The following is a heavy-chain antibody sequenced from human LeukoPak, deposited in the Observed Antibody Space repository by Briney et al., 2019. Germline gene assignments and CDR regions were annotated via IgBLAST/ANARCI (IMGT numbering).Heavy chain of an antibody. J-gene: IGHJ4*02. Sequence: ASVKVSCKASGYTFTGYYMHWVRQAPGQGLEWMGWINPNSGGTNYAQKFQGRVTMTRDTSISTAYMELSRLRSDDTAVYYCAREPSSGWYIDYWGQGTLVTVSS. D-gene: IGHD6-19*01. CDR2: INPNSGGT. CDR1: GYTFTGYY. V-gene: IGHV1-2*02. CDR3: AREPSSGWYIDY.